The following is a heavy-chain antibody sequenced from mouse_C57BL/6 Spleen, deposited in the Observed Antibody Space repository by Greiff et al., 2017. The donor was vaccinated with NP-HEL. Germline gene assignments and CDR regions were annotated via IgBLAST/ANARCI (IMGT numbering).Heavy chain of an antibody. Sequence: QVQLQQSGAELVRPGTSVKMSCKASGYTFTNYWIGWAKQRPGHGLEWIGDIYPGGGYTNYNEKFKGKATLTADKSSSTAYMQFSSLTSEDSAIYYCARSGDYDRVYYAMDYWGQGTSVTVSS. V-gene: IGHV1-63*01. J-gene: IGHJ4*01. CDR3: ARSGDYDRVYYAMDY. CDR2: IYPGGGYT. D-gene: IGHD2-4*01. CDR1: GYTFTNYW.